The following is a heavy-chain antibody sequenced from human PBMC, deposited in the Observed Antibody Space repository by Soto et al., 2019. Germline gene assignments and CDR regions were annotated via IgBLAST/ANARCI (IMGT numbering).Heavy chain of an antibody. D-gene: IGHD6-19*01. Sequence: SETLSLTCTVSGGSVSSGSYYWSWIRQPPGKGLEWIGYIYYSGSTNYNPSLKSRVTISVDTSKNQFSLKLSSVTAADTAVYYCARAPSKQWLSNWGQGTLVTVSS. CDR2: IYYSGST. J-gene: IGHJ4*02. CDR1: GGSVSSGSYY. CDR3: ARAPSKQWLSN. V-gene: IGHV4-61*01.